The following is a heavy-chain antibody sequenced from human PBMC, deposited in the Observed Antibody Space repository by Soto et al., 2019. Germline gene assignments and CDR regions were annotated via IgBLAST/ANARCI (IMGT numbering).Heavy chain of an antibody. CDR2: INHSGST. CDR3: ARFGIAVAGRGDY. J-gene: IGHJ4*02. V-gene: IGHV4-34*01. CDR1: GGSFSGYY. D-gene: IGHD6-19*01. Sequence: SETLSLTCAVYGGSFSGYYWSWIRQPPGKGLEWIGEINHSGSTNYNPSLKSRVTISVDTSKNQFSLKLSSVTAADTAVYYCARFGIAVAGRGDYWGQGTLVTSPQ.